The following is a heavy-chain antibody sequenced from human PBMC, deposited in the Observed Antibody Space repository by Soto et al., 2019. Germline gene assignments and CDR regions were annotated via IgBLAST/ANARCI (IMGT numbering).Heavy chain of an antibody. Sequence: SETLSLTCSVSGGSIKSYYWSWIRQPPGKGQEWVGYIYYAGSTTYNPSLKSRFTLSLDSSKNQCFLEFTSVTFADSAVYYCSRLGGYYQALSAWGQGIMVTVSS. CDR1: GGSIKSYY. CDR2: IYYAGST. CDR3: SRLGGYYQALSA. J-gene: IGHJ5*02. D-gene: IGHD3-3*01. V-gene: IGHV4-59*08.